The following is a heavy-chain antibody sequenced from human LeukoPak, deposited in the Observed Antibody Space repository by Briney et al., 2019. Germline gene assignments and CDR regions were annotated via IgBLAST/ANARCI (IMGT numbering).Heavy chain of an antibody. J-gene: IGHJ3*02. Sequence: SETLSLTCAVYGGSFSGYYWSWIRQPPGKGLEWIGEINHSGSTNYNPSLKSRVTISVDTSKNQFPLKLSSVTAADTAVYYCARANYYDSPPPYAFDIWGQGTMVTVSS. CDR1: GGSFSGYY. CDR3: ARANYYDSPPPYAFDI. CDR2: INHSGST. D-gene: IGHD3-22*01. V-gene: IGHV4-34*01.